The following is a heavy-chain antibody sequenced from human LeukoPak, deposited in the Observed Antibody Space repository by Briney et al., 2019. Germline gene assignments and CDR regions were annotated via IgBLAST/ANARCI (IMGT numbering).Heavy chain of an antibody. D-gene: IGHD1-26*01. CDR2: INHSGST. V-gene: IGHV4-34*01. CDR3: ASAPSGSYYYYYYMDV. J-gene: IGHJ6*03. Sequence: SETLSLTCAVYGGSFSGYYWSWIRQPPGKGLEWIGEINHSGSTNYNPSLKSRVTISVDTSKNQFSLKLSSVTAADTAVYYCASAPSGSYYYYYYMDVWGKGTTVTVSS. CDR1: GGSFSGYY.